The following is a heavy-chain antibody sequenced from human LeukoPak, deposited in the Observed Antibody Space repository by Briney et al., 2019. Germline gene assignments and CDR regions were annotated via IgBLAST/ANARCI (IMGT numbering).Heavy chain of an antibody. Sequence: ASVTVSCKASGYTFTSYGISWVRQAPGQGLEWMGWISAYNGNTNYAQKLQGRVTMTTDTSTSTAYMELRSLRSDDTAVYYCARLHYYDSSGYWFDYWGQGTLVTVSS. D-gene: IGHD3-22*01. CDR2: ISAYNGNT. CDR1: GYTFTSYG. CDR3: ARLHYYDSSGYWFDY. V-gene: IGHV1-18*01. J-gene: IGHJ4*02.